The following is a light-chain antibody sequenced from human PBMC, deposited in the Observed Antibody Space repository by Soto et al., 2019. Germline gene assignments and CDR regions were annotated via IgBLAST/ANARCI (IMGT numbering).Light chain of an antibody. CDR2: DVS. CDR3: QQFISL. V-gene: IGKV3-15*01. J-gene: IGKJ2*01. Sequence: VIKISVVALSVSPRERATLSCRAGQGVTTNFAWYQQKSGQSPRLLIYDVSIRATGVPARFSGTGSETDFTLTISGLHSKDFATYYCQQFISLFG. CDR1: QGVTTN.